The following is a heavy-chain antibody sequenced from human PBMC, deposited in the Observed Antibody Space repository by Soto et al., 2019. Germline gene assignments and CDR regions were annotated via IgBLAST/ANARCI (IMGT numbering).Heavy chain of an antibody. CDR1: GGTFSSYA. D-gene: IGHD2-21*02. CDR3: ARNPPLLHIVVGTAILGEGAFDI. Sequence: QVQLVQSGAEVKKPGSSVKVSCKASGGTFSSYAISWVRQAPGQGLEWMGGIIPIFGTANYAQKFQGRVTIPADNSTVTAYRELSSLRSEETAVYYCARNPPLLHIVVGTAILGEGAFDIWGQGTMVTVSS. J-gene: IGHJ3*02. V-gene: IGHV1-69*14. CDR2: IIPIFGTA.